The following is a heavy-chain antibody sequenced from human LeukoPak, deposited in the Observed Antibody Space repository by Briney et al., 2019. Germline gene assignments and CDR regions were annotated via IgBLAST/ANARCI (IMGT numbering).Heavy chain of an antibody. D-gene: IGHD6-19*01. J-gene: IGHJ4*02. CDR2: INPNSGGT. V-gene: IGHV1-2*02. CDR1: GYTFTGYY. CDR3: ARRSVAARRGAPAWYFDY. Sequence: ASVKVSCKASGYTFTGYYMHSVREAPGQGLEWMGWINPNSGGTNYAQKFQGRVTMTRDTSISTAYMELSRLRSDDAAVYYCARRSVAARRGAPAWYFDYWGQGTLVTVSS.